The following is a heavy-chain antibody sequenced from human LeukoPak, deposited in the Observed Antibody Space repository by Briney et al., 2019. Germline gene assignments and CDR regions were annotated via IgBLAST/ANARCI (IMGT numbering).Heavy chain of an antibody. CDR1: GFIFSSYW. CDR3: ASKQWLVSDFDY. J-gene: IGHJ4*02. Sequence: GGSLRLSCAASGFIFSSYWMSWVRQAPGKGLEWVANIKQDGSEKYYVDSVKGRFTISRDNAKNSLFLQMNSLRAEDTAVYYCASKQWLVSDFDYWGQGTLVTVSS. CDR2: IKQDGSEK. D-gene: IGHD6-19*01. V-gene: IGHV3-7*01.